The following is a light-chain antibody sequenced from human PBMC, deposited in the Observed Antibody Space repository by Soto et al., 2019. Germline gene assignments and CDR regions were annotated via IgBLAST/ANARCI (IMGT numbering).Light chain of an antibody. V-gene: IGLV1-51*02. CDR1: SSNTGNNY. J-gene: IGLJ1*01. CDR3: ATWDTSLSAGL. CDR2: END. Sequence: QSVLTQPPSGSAAPGEKVTISCSGSSSNTGNNYVSWYQQLPGTAPKLLIYENDKRPSGIPDRFSGSKSGTSATLGITGLQTGDQADYYCATWDTSLSAGLFGTGTKVTV.